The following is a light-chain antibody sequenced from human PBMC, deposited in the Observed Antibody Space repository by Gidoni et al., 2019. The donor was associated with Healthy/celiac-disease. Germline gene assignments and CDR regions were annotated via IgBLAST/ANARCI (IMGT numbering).Light chain of an antibody. CDR3: QQYGSSLSLT. V-gene: IGKV3-20*01. CDR2: GAS. CDR1: QSVSSSY. J-gene: IGKJ4*01. Sequence: EIVLTQSPGTLSLSPGERATLPCRASQSVSSSYLAWYQQKPGQATRLLIYGASSRATGIPDRFSGSGSGTDFTLTISRLEPEDFAVYYCQQYGSSLSLTFGGGTKVEIK.